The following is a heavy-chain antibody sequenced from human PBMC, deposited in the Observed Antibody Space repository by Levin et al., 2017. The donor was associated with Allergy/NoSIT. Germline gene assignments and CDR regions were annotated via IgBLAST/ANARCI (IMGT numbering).Heavy chain of an antibody. D-gene: IGHD5-12*01. Sequence: GSLRLSCAVYGGSFSGYYWSWIRQPPGKGLEWIGEINHSGSTNYNPSLKSRVTISVDTSKNQFSLKLSSVTAADTAVYYCARGGGGYSGYDSGPIDYWGQGTLVTVSS. V-gene: IGHV4-34*01. CDR2: INHSGST. J-gene: IGHJ4*02. CDR3: ARGGGGYSGYDSGPIDY. CDR1: GGSFSGYY.